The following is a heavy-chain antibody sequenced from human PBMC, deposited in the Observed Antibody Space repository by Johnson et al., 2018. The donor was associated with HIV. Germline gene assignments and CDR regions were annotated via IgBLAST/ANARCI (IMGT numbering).Heavy chain of an antibody. J-gene: IGHJ3*02. CDR2: ISYDGSNK. CDR1: GFTFSSYA. Sequence: QVQLVESGGGVVQPGRSLRLSCAASGFTFSSYAMHWVRQAPGKGLEWVAVISYDGSNKYYADSVKGRFTISRDNSKNTLYLQMNSLRVEDTTVYYCARDTPYDILTGYYIGAYDAFDIWGQGTVVTISS. V-gene: IGHV3-30-3*01. D-gene: IGHD3-9*01. CDR3: ARDTPYDILTGYYIGAYDAFDI.